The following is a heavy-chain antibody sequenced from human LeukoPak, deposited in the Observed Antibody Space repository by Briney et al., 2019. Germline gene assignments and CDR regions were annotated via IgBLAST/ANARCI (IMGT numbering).Heavy chain of an antibody. J-gene: IGHJ6*04. CDR1: GGTFSSYA. V-gene: IGHV1-69*04. Sequence: ASVKVSCKASGGTFSSYAISWVRQAPGQGLEWMGRIIPILGIANYAQKFQGRVTITADKSTSTAYMELSSLRSEDTAVYYCARGNCSSTSCVDVWGKGTTVTVSS. CDR3: ARGNCSSTSCVDV. CDR2: IIPILGIA. D-gene: IGHD2-2*01.